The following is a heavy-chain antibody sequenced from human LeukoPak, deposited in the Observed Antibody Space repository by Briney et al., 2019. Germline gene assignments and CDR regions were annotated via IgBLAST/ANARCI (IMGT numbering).Heavy chain of an antibody. CDR2: ISYDGSNK. CDR1: GFTFSSYG. Sequence: GRSLRLSCAASGFTFSSYGMHWVRQAPGKGLEWVAVISYDGSNKYYADSVKGRFTISKDNSKNTLYLQMNSLRAEDTAVYYCARDGYNWNYVLDYWGQGTLVTVSS. J-gene: IGHJ4*02. CDR3: ARDGYNWNYVLDY. V-gene: IGHV3-30*03. D-gene: IGHD1-7*01.